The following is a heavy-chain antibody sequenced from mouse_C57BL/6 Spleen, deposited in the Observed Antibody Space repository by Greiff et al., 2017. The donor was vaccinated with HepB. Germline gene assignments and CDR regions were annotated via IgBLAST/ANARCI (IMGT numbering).Heavy chain of an antibody. CDR1: GYTFTSYN. CDR2: IYPGNGDT. D-gene: IGHD1-1*01. CDR3: AGDTTVVAGSAMDY. Sequence: LQQSGAELVRPGASVKMSCKASGYTFTSYNMHWVKQTPRQGLEWIGAIYPGNGDTSYNQKFKGKATLTVDKSSSTAYMPLSSLTSEDAAVYCGAGDTTVVAGSAMDYWGQGTSVTVSS. V-gene: IGHV1-12*01. J-gene: IGHJ4*01.